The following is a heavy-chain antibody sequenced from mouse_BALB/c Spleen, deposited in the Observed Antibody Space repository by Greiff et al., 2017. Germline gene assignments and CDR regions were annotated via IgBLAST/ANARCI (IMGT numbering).Heavy chain of an antibody. Sequence: VQLQESGAELVRPGSSVKISCKASGYAFSSYWMNWVKQRPGQGLEWIGQIYPGDGDTNYNGKFKGKATLTADKSSSTAYMQLSSLTSEDSAVYFCARGGMITTNYFDYWGQGTTLTVSS. CDR2: IYPGDGDT. CDR1: GYAFSSYW. J-gene: IGHJ2*01. D-gene: IGHD2-4*01. CDR3: ARGGMITTNYFDY. V-gene: IGHV1-80*01.